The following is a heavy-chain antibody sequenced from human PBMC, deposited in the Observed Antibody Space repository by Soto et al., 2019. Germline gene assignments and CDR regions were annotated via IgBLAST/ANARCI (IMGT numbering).Heavy chain of an antibody. CDR1: GCTFSSYA. CDR3: ATSSSRAAAGTWYYGMDV. J-gene: IGHJ6*02. Sequence: GASVKVSCKASGCTFSSYAISWVRQAPGQGLEWMGGIIPIFGTANYAQKFQGRVTITADESTSTAYMELSSLRSEDTAVYYCATSSSRAAAGTWYYGMDVWGQGTTVTVSS. D-gene: IGHD6-13*01. CDR2: IIPIFGTA. V-gene: IGHV1-69*13.